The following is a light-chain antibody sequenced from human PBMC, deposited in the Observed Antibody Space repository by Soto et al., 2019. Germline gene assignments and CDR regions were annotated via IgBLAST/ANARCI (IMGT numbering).Light chain of an antibody. CDR1: SSYIGARSD. CDR2: GNT. Sequence: QSVLTQPPSVSGAPGQRVTISCTGTSSYIGARSDVHWYRQLAGTAPKLLIYGNTNRPAGVPDRFSGSKSGTSASLAITGLQAEDEADYYCQSYDSSLSVWVFGGGTKLTVL. CDR3: QSYDSSLSVWV. V-gene: IGLV1-40*01. J-gene: IGLJ3*02.